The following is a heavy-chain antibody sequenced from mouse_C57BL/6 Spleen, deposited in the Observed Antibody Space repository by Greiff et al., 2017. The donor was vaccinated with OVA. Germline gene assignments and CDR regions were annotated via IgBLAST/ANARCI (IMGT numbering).Heavy chain of an antibody. CDR2: IYPGDGDT. CDR3: ARRGYGNYGGYAMDY. D-gene: IGHD2-1*01. CDR1: GYAFSSSW. V-gene: IGHV1-82*01. J-gene: IGHJ4*01. Sequence: QVQLQQSGPELVKPGASVKISCKASGYAFSSSWMNWVKQRPGKGLEWIGRIYPGDGDTNYNGKFKGKATLTADKSSSTAYMQLSSLTSEDSAVYFCARRGYGNYGGYAMDYWGQGTSVTVSS.